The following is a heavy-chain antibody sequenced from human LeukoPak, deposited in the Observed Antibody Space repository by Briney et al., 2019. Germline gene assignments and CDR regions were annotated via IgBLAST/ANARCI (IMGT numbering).Heavy chain of an antibody. CDR3: ARDSGYDSYYYYYGMDV. Sequence: PSETLSLTCTVSGGSISSYHWIWIRQPPGKGLEWIGYIHYSGSTNYNPSLKSRVTISVDTSKNQFSLKLSSVTAADTAVYYCARDSGYDSYYYYYGMDVWGQGTTVTVSS. V-gene: IGHV4-59*01. J-gene: IGHJ6*02. CDR1: GGSISSYH. CDR2: IHYSGST. D-gene: IGHD5-12*01.